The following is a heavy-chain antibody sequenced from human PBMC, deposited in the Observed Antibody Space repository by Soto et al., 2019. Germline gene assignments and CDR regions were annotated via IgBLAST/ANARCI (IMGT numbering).Heavy chain of an antibody. CDR3: ARMAGPWYFDL. J-gene: IGHJ2*01. V-gene: IGHV4-34*01. Sequence: PSETLSLTXAVHGGSFSGFYWTWIRQPPGKGLEWIGEINHSGSSNYNPPLKGRVTMSLDTSRNQFSLSLNSVTAADTAVYYCARMAGPWYFDLWGRGTLVTVSS. CDR1: GGSFSGFY. CDR2: INHSGSS.